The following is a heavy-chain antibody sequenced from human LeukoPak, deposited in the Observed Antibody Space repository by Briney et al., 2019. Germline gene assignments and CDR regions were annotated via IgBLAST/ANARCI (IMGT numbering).Heavy chain of an antibody. J-gene: IGHJ6*03. Sequence: SENLSLTCTVSGGSISSYYWSWIRQPPGKGLEWLGYIYYSGGSNYNPSLKSRVTISADTSKNQISLKLSSVTAADTAVYYCSTGPPTYYYYYYMDVWGKGTTVTVSS. CDR3: STGPPTYYYYYYMDV. CDR2: IYYSGGS. CDR1: GGSISSYY. V-gene: IGHV4-59*01.